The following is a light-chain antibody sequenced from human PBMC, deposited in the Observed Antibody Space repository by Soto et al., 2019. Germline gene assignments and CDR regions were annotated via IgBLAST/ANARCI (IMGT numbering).Light chain of an antibody. V-gene: IGLV2-23*02. Sequence: QSALTQPASVTGSPGQSITISYNGTSSDVGSYNLVSWYQQYPGKAPKLMISEVNKRPSGVSNRFSGSKSGNTASLTISGLQAEDEADYYCCSYAGSSTYVFGTGTKVTVL. CDR2: EVN. CDR3: CSYAGSSTYV. CDR1: SSDVGSYNL. J-gene: IGLJ1*01.